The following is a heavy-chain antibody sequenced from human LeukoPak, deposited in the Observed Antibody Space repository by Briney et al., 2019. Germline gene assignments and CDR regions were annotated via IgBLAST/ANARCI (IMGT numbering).Heavy chain of an antibody. CDR1: GYTLTELS. J-gene: IGHJ1*01. CDR3: ATPRLFCSGGNCYSMNFQH. D-gene: IGHD2-15*01. V-gene: IGHV1-24*01. Sequence: ASVKVSCKVSGYTLTELSIHWVRQASGKGLEWMGGFDPEDGETIYAQNFQGRITMTEDTSTDTAYMELSSLRSEDTAVYHCATPRLFCSGGNCYSMNFQHWGQGTLVSVSS. CDR2: FDPEDGET.